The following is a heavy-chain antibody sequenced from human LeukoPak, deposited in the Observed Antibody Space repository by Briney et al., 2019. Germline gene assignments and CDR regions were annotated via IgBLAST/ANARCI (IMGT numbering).Heavy chain of an antibody. CDR3: ARARNYYDSGDYYYEGDAFDI. Sequence: PSETLSLTCTFSGDSISSGDSYWSWIRQPAGKGLEWIGRISRSGSTNYNPSLKSRVTISVDTSKNQFYLKLSSVTAADTAVYYCARARNYYDSGDYYYEGDAFDIWGQGTMVTVSS. D-gene: IGHD3-22*01. CDR2: ISRSGST. J-gene: IGHJ3*02. CDR1: GDSISSGDSY. V-gene: IGHV4-61*02.